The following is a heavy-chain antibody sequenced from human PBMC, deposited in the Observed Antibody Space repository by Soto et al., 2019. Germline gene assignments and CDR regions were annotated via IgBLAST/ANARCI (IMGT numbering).Heavy chain of an antibody. Sequence: GGSMRLSCAASEFTFSSYWMHWVRQAPGKGLVWVSRITSDGSGISYADSVKGRFTISRDIAKNTLYLQMNSLRVEDTAVYYCARDGGSPRAYGLDVWGQGTTVTVSS. CDR2: ITSDGSGI. V-gene: IGHV3-74*01. CDR3: ARDGGSPRAYGLDV. CDR1: EFTFSSYW. D-gene: IGHD1-26*01. J-gene: IGHJ6*02.